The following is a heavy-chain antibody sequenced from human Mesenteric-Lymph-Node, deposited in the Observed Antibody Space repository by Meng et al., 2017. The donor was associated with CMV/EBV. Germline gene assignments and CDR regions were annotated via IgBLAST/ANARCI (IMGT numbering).Heavy chain of an antibody. J-gene: IGHJ3*02. CDR1: GLAVSSNF. V-gene: IGHV3-53*01. D-gene: IGHD2-21*01. CDR2: IYTDEKT. Sequence: GESLKISCAASGLAVSSNFMSWVRQAPGKGLEWVSLIYTDEKTTYRESVKGRFTVSRDNSKNIVFLQMNRLRGEDTAVYYCARLGSRPGDTYDAFDIWGQGTMVTVSS. CDR3: ARLGSRPGDTYDAFDI.